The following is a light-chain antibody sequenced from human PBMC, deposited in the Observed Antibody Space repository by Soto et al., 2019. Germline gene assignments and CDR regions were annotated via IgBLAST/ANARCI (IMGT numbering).Light chain of an antibody. Sequence: EIVLTQSPATLSLSPGERATLSCRASQSVSSYLAWYQQKPGQAPRLLIYDASNRATGIPARFSGSGSGTDFTLTISSLEPEDFAVYYCQQYHNWPPYTFGQGTKLEIK. CDR3: QQYHNWPPYT. V-gene: IGKV3-11*01. CDR2: DAS. J-gene: IGKJ2*01. CDR1: QSVSSY.